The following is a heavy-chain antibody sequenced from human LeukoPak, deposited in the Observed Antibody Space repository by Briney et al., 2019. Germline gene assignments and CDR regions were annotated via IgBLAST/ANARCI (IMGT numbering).Heavy chain of an antibody. CDR1: GYTFTGYY. CDR3: AREPMVRDFHWFDP. CDR2: INPNTGGT. V-gene: IGHV1-2*06. D-gene: IGHD3-10*01. Sequence: VASVKVSCKASGYTFTGYYLHWVRQAPGQGLEWMGQINPNTGGTNHAQKFQGRVTMTRDTSISTAYMELSGLTSGDTAVYYRAREPMVRDFHWFDPWGQGILVTVSS. J-gene: IGHJ5*02.